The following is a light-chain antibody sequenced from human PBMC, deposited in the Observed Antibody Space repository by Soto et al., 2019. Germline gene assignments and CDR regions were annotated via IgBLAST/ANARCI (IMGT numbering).Light chain of an antibody. CDR2: GAS. CDR1: QSVSSN. Sequence: EIVMTQSPATLSVSPGERATLSCRASQSVSSNLAWYQQKPGQAPRLLIYGASTRATGIPARFSGSGSGTEFTLTISSLQSEDFALYYCQHYNNWPQTFGQGTKVDI. CDR3: QHYNNWPQT. J-gene: IGKJ1*01. V-gene: IGKV3-15*01.